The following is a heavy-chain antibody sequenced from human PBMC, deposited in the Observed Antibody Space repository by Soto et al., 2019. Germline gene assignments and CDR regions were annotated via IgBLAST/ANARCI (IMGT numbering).Heavy chain of an antibody. CDR3: AGVYDSSGYYDY. CDR1: GGTFSSYA. V-gene: IGHV1-69*13. CDR2: IIPIFGTA. Sequence: SVKVSCKASGGTFSSYAISWVRQAPGQGLEWMGGIIPIFGTANYAQKFQGRVTITADESTSTAYMELSSLRSEDTAVYYCAGVYDSSGYYDYWGQGTLVTVSS. D-gene: IGHD3-22*01. J-gene: IGHJ4*02.